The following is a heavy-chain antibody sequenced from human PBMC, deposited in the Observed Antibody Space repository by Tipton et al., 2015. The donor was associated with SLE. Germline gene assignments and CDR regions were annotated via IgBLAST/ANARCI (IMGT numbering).Heavy chain of an antibody. D-gene: IGHD6-13*01. CDR3: ARAAGS. Sequence: SLRLSCVASGFTFSRYAISWVRQAPEKGLEWVANIKQDGTEKYYVDSVKGRFTISRDDAKNALYLQMSSLRVEDTAVHYCARAAGSWGQGTLVTVSS. CDR2: IKQDGTEK. V-gene: IGHV3-7*01. CDR1: GFTFSRYA. J-gene: IGHJ5*02.